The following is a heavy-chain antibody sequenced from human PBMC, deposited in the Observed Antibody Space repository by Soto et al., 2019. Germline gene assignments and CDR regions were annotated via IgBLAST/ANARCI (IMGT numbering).Heavy chain of an antibody. V-gene: IGHV4-59*11. Sequence: QVQLQESGPGLVKPSETLSLTCTVSGASMNNHYWSWIRQSPGKGLELMGFIHYTGSTWYNPSLQSRLSLSAETSKNQLSLELRSVTAPDTAVYYCARGNLVFDQWGQGTLVTVSS. J-gene: IGHJ4*02. D-gene: IGHD3-3*01. CDR1: GASMNNHY. CDR3: ARGNLVFDQ. CDR2: IHYTGST.